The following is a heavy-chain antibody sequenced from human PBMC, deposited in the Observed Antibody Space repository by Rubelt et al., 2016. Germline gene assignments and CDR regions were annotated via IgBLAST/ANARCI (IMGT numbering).Heavy chain of an antibody. CDR2: ITASGRAR. V-gene: IGHV3-48*03. D-gene: IGHD2/OR15-2a*01. Sequence: EVQLVESGGGLVQPGGSLRLSCAASGFSFNIYEMNWVRQAPGKGLEWVSYITASGRARDSAEPVKGRFTVSRDNAKNLLYLQMNNVTDDDTALYYCVRDEYGVGGDPWGQGTLVTVSS. J-gene: IGHJ5*02. CDR1: GFSFNIYE. CDR3: VRDEYGVGGDP.